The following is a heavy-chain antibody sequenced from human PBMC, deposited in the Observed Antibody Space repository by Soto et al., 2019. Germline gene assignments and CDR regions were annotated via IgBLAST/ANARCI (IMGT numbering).Heavy chain of an antibody. J-gene: IGHJ6*02. D-gene: IGHD3-3*01. CDR2: IKSKTDGGTT. CDR3: TTYITIFGVVIIFGASPYGMDV. Sequence: EVQLVESGGGLVKPGGSLRLSCAASGFTFSNAWMNWVRQAPGKGLEWVGRIKSKTDGGTTDYAAPVIGRFTISRDDSKNTLYLQMNSLKTEDTAVYYCTTYITIFGVVIIFGASPYGMDVWGQGTTVTVSS. V-gene: IGHV3-15*07. CDR1: GFTFSNAW.